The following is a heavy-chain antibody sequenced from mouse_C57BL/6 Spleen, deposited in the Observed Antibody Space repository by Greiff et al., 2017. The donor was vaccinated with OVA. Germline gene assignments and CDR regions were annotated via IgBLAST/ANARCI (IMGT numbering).Heavy chain of an antibody. Sequence: EVMLVESEGGLVQPGSSMKLSCTASGFTFSDYYMAWVRQVPEKGLEWVANINYDGSSTYYLDSLKSRFIISRDNAKNILYLQMSSLKSEDTATYYCARDTSDYYGSSLYDYAMDYWGQGTSVTVSS. CDR1: GFTFSDYY. CDR3: ARDTSDYYGSSLYDYAMDY. CDR2: INYDGSST. J-gene: IGHJ4*01. D-gene: IGHD1-1*01. V-gene: IGHV5-16*01.